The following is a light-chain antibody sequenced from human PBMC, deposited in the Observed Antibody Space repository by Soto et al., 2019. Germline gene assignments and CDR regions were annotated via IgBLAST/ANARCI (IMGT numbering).Light chain of an antibody. CDR3: LLYYGGAVV. CDR2: NTS. CDR1: TGAVTSGYY. Sequence: QAVVTQEPSLTVSPGGTVTLTCASSTGAVTSGYYPNWFQQKPGQAPRELIYNTSNKHSWTPPRFSGSLLGGKAALTLSGVQPEDVSEYYCLLYYGGAVVFGGGTKLTVL. V-gene: IGLV7-43*01. J-gene: IGLJ2*01.